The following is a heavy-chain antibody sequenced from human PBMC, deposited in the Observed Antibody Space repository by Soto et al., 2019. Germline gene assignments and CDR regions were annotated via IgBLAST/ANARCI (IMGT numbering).Heavy chain of an antibody. CDR2: ISGTGSPT. Sequence: PGGSLRLSCAASGFTFSSYAMTWVRQAPGRGLEWVSAISGTGSPTYYADSVMGRFTISRDNSKNTLYLQMNSLRADDTAVYYCARDMSGGTYNYYYGMDVWGQGTTVTVSS. CDR1: GFTFSSYA. J-gene: IGHJ6*02. V-gene: IGHV3-23*01. CDR3: ARDMSGGTYNYYYGMDV. D-gene: IGHD1-26*01.